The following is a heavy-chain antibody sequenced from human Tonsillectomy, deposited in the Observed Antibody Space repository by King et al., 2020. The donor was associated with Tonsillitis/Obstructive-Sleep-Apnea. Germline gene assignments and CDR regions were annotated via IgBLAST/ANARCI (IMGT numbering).Heavy chain of an antibody. V-gene: IGHV3-15*01. J-gene: IGHJ4*02. CDR2: IKSKTDGGTT. D-gene: IGHD5-18*01. CDR3: ATDGDSYGFLRGFDY. Sequence: QLVQSGGGLVKPGGSLRLSCAASGFTFSNAWMSWVHQAPGKGLEWVGRIKSKTDGGTTDYAASVKGRFTISRDDSKNTLYLQMNSLKTEDTAVYYCATDGDSYGFLRGFDYWGQGTLVTVSS. CDR1: GFTFSNAW.